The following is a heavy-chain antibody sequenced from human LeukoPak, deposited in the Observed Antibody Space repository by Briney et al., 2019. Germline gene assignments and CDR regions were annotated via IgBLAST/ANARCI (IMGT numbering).Heavy chain of an antibody. Sequence: PSETLSLTCTVSGGSISSYYWSWIRQPPGKGLEWIGYIYYSGSTNYNPSLKSRVTISVDTSKNQFSLKLSSVTAADTAVYYCARAGMGVVTAPNWYFDLWGRGTLVTVSS. J-gene: IGHJ2*01. D-gene: IGHD2-21*02. CDR1: GGSISSYY. CDR2: IYYSGST. CDR3: ARAGMGVVTAPNWYFDL. V-gene: IGHV4-59*01.